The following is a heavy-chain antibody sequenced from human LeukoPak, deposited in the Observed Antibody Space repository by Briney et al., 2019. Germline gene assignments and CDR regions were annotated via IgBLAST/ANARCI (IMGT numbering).Heavy chain of an antibody. V-gene: IGHV1-8*03. CDR2: MNPNSGNT. Sequence: GASVKVSCXASGYTFTSYDINWVRQATGQGLEWMAWMNPNSGNTGYAQKFQGRVTITRNTSISTAYMELSSPRSEDTAVYYCARVDVDTAMVHNFDYWGQGTLVTVSS. D-gene: IGHD5-18*01. CDR1: GYTFTSYD. CDR3: ARVDVDTAMVHNFDY. J-gene: IGHJ4*02.